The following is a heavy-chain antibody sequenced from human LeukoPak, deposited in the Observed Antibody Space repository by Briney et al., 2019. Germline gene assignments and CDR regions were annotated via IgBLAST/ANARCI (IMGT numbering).Heavy chain of an antibody. D-gene: IGHD1-26*01. J-gene: IGHJ4*02. V-gene: IGHV1-46*01. CDR1: GYIFTTYY. CDR2: INPSDGSI. Sequence: ASVKVSCKESGYIFTTYYMHWVRQAPGQGLEWLGIINPSDGSITYAQKFQGRVTVIRDTSTSTVYMKLSSLRSEDTAVYYCARDREVGTTRKYFDYWGQGTLVTVSS. CDR3: ARDREVGTTRKYFDY.